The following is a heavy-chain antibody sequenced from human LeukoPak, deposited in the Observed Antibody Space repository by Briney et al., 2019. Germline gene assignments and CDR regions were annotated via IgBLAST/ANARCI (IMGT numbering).Heavy chain of an antibody. Sequence: GGSLRLSCVASGFIFSSYAMSWVRQAPGKGLEWVSAISGSGGSTYYADSVKGRFTISRDNSKNTLYLQMNSLRAEDTAVYYCAKDSAYYYRTFDYWGQGTLVTVSS. V-gene: IGHV3-23*01. CDR2: ISGSGGST. CDR3: AKDSAYYYRTFDY. D-gene: IGHD3-22*01. CDR1: GFIFSSYA. J-gene: IGHJ4*02.